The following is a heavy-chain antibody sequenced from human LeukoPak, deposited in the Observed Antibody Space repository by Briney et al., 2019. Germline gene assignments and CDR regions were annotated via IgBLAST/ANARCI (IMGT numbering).Heavy chain of an antibody. Sequence: PGRSLRLSCAASGFTFSSYGMHWVRQAPGKGLEWVAVISYDGSNKYYADSVKGRFTISRDNSKNTLYLQMNSLRAEDTAVYYCAKDHAPNGFGALITYFDYWGQGTLVTVSS. CDR1: GFTFSSYG. D-gene: IGHD3-10*01. CDR2: ISYDGSNK. V-gene: IGHV3-30*18. CDR3: AKDHAPNGFGALITYFDY. J-gene: IGHJ4*02.